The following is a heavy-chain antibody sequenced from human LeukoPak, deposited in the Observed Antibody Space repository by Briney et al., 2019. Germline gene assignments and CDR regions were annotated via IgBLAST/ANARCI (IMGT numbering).Heavy chain of an antibody. CDR3: ARLVTQFGELFTIDPPGLHY. CDR2: IYYRGST. V-gene: IGHV4-39*01. J-gene: IGHJ4*02. CDR1: GGSISSSSYY. Sequence: PSETLSLTCTVSGGSISSSSYYWGSIRQPPGKGLECIGSIYYRGSTYYNPSLKSRVTISVDTSKNQFSLKLSSVTAADTAVYYCARLVTQFGELFTIDPPGLHYWGQGTLVTVSS. D-gene: IGHD3-10*01.